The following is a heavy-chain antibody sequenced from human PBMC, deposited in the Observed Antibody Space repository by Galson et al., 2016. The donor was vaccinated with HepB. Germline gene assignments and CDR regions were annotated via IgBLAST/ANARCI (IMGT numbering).Heavy chain of an antibody. Sequence: SLRLSCAASGFTFSDYYMTWIRQAPGKGLEWVSSISTRGTIIYYSDSVKGRFTISRDDAKDSLFLQMDSPRADDTAVYFCARLNHVFTRRRLSGWIVYWGQGALVAVSS. CDR2: ISTRGTII. V-gene: IGHV3-11*01. J-gene: IGHJ4*02. CDR3: ARLNHVFTRRRLSGWIVY. D-gene: IGHD6-25*01. CDR1: GFTFSDYY.